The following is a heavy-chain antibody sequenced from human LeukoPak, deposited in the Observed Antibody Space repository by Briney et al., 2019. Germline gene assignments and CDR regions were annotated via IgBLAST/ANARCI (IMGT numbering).Heavy chain of an antibody. J-gene: IGHJ3*01. D-gene: IGHD3-10*01. CDR2: LYHTGRT. CDR1: GGSISSSSYY. CDR3: ARHDRPSPGEGP. V-gene: IGHV4-39*01. Sequence: SETLSLTCTVSGGSISSSSYYWSWLRQSPGKGLEWIVSLYHTGRTYHNPSLKSRVTISVDTSKNQFSLKLSSVTAADTAVYYCARHDRPSPGEGPWGQGTMVTVSS.